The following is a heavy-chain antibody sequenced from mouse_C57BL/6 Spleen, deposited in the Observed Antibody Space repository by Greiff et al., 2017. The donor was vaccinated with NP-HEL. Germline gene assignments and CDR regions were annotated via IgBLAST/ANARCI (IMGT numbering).Heavy chain of an antibody. D-gene: IGHD1-1*01. Sequence: EVQLVESGGGLVQPKGSLKLSCAASGFSFNTYAMNWVRQAPGKGLEWVARIRSKSNNYATYYADSVKDRFTISRDDSESMLYLQMNNLKTEDTAMYYCVREFITTDGVFDYWGQGTTLTVSS. CDR3: VREFITTDGVFDY. V-gene: IGHV10-1*01. J-gene: IGHJ2*01. CDR1: GFSFNTYA. CDR2: IRSKSNNYAT.